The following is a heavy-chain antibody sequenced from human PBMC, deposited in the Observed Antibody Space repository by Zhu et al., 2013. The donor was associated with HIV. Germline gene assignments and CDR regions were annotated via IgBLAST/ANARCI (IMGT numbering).Heavy chain of an antibody. D-gene: IGHD1-7*01. CDR3: AKCNWNYDHRWFDP. J-gene: IGHJ5*02. CDR2: IIPMFGTT. V-gene: IGHV1-69*01. CDR1: GGSFSIYA. Sequence: QVQLVQSGAEVKKPGSSVKVSCTASGGSFSIYAIGWVRQAPGQGLEWMGGIIPMFGTTNYAQRFQDRLTITADASTGTVYMELNGLRSEDTAVYYCAKCNWNYDHRWFDPWGQGTLVTVSS.